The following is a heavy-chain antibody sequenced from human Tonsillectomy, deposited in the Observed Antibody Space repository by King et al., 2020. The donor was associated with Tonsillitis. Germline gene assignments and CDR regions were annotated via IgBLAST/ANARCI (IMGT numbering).Heavy chain of an antibody. CDR1: GFTFSSYS. CDR3: ARAGSARYFAWLPHGEYGMYV. D-gene: IGHD3-9*01. J-gene: IGHJ6*02. V-gene: IGHV3-21*01. Sequence: VQLVESGGGLVKPGGSLRLSCAASGFTFSSYSMNWVRQAPGKGLEWVSSTSSSSSYIYYADSVKGRFTISRDNAKNSLYLQRNSLRAEDTAVYYCARAGSARYFAWLPHGEYGMYVWGQGTTVTVSS. CDR2: TSSSSSYI.